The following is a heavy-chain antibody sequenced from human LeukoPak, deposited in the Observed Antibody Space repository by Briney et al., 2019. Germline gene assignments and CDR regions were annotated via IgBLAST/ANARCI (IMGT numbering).Heavy chain of an antibody. Sequence: PGGSLRLSCAASGFTFSSYAMSWVRQAPGKGLEWVSAISGSGGSTYYADSVKGRFTISRDNSKNTLYLQMNSLRAEDTAVYYCAKVRGYGIAAAAGFQHWGQGTLVTVSS. CDR1: GFTFSSYA. D-gene: IGHD6-13*01. J-gene: IGHJ1*01. CDR2: ISGSGGST. V-gene: IGHV3-23*01. CDR3: AKVRGYGIAAAAGFQH.